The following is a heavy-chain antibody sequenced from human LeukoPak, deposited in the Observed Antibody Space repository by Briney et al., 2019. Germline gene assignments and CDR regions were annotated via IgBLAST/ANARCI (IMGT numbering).Heavy chain of an antibody. CDR1: GYTFTGYY. Sequence: GASVKVSCKASGYTFTGYYMHWVRQAPGQGLEWMGRINPNSGGTNYAQKFQGRVTMTRDTSISTAYMELSRLRSDDTAVYYCASEPQYYYDSSPRGPWGQGTLVTVSS. CDR3: ASEPQYYYDSSPRGP. D-gene: IGHD3-22*01. J-gene: IGHJ5*02. CDR2: INPNSGGT. V-gene: IGHV1-2*06.